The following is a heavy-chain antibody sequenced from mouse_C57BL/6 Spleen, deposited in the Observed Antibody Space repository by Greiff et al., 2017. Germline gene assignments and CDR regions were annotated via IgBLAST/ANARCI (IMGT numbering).Heavy chain of an antibody. J-gene: IGHJ1*03. Sequence: QVKLQQPGTELVKPGASVKLSCKASGYTFTSYWMHWVKQRPGQGLEWIGNINPSNGGTNYNEKFKSKATLTVDKSSSTAYMQLSSLTSEDSAVYYCARGGNSHYWYFDVWGTGTTVTVSS. CDR1: GYTFTSYW. CDR3: ARGGNSHYWYFDV. V-gene: IGHV1-53*01. CDR2: INPSNGGT.